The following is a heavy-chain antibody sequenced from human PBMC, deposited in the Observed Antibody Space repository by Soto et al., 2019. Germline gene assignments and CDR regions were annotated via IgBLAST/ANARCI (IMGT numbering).Heavy chain of an antibody. CDR1: GFSLSTSGVG. CDR3: AHTPGAAAGTGGYYYYYGMDV. J-gene: IGHJ6*02. D-gene: IGHD6-13*01. Sequence: QITLKESGPTLVKPTQTLTLTCTFSGFSLSTSGVGVGWIRQPPGKALEWLALIYWDDDKRYSPSLKSRLTIPKDTSKNQVVLTMTNMDPVDTATYYCAHTPGAAAGTGGYYYYYGMDVWGQGTTVTVSS. V-gene: IGHV2-5*02. CDR2: IYWDDDK.